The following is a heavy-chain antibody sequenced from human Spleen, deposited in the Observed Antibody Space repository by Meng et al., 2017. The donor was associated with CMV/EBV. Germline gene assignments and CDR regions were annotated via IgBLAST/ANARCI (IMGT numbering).Heavy chain of an antibody. CDR1: GGSISSYY. D-gene: IGHD2-2*01. CDR2: IYYSGNT. V-gene: IGHV4-59*01. CDR3: ARGVPYADSPGGYFDY. Sequence: SETLSLTCSVSGGSISSYYWSWMRQSPGKGLEWIGYIYYSGNTNYNPSLKSRVTISTDRSKNQFSLKVRSVTAADTAVYYCARGVPYADSPGGYFDYWGQGRLVTVS. J-gene: IGHJ4*02.